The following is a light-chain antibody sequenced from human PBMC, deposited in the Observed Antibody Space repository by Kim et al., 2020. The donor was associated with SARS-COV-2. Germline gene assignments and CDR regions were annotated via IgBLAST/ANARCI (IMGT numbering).Light chain of an antibody. Sequence: ASVGDRVTITCRASQSISSWLAWYQQKAAKAPKLLIYDVSTLETGVPSRFSGSGSGTEFTLTIRSLQPDDFATYYCQQYNGYSVTFGQGTKVDIK. J-gene: IGKJ1*01. CDR3: QQYNGYSVT. V-gene: IGKV1-5*01. CDR2: DVS. CDR1: QSISSW.